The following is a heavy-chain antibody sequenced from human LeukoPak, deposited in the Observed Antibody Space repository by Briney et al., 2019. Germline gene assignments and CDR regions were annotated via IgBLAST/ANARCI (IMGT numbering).Heavy chain of an antibody. V-gene: IGHV4-4*07. CDR3: ARESPGFYYYIDV. J-gene: IGHJ6*03. Sequence: SETLSLTCTVSGGSISSYYWSWLRQPAGKGLEWIGRIYMSGSTNYNSSLKSRATISIDTSKNQFSLKLTSVTAADTALYYCARESPGFYYYIDVWGRGATVTVSS. CDR1: GGSISSYY. CDR2: IYMSGST.